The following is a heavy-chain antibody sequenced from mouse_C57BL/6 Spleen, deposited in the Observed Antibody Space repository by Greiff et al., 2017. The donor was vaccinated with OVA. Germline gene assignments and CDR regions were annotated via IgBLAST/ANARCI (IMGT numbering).Heavy chain of an antibody. D-gene: IGHD3-3*01. V-gene: IGHV1-52*01. J-gene: IGHJ3*01. CDR3: AREGTVTWFAY. Sequence: QVQLQQPGAELVRPGSSVKLSCKASGYTFTSYWMHWVKQRPIQGLEWIGNIDTSDSETHYNQKFKDKATLTVDKSSSTAYMQLSSLTSEDSAVYYCAREGTVTWFAYWGQGTLVTVSA. CDR2: IDTSDSET. CDR1: GYTFTSYW.